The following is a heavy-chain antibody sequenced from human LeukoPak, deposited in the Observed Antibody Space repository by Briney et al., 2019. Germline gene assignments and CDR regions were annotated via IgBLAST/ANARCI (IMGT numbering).Heavy chain of an antibody. J-gene: IGHJ3*02. V-gene: IGHV5-51*01. CDR3: ARPPAPITFTVFDI. Sequence: GESLKISCKGSGYSFTSYWIAWLRQMPGKGLEWMGIIYPGDSDTRYSPSFQGQVTISADKSISTAYLRWSSLKASDTAMYYCARPPAPITFTVFDIWGQGTMVTVSS. D-gene: IGHD3-16*01. CDR2: IYPGDSDT. CDR1: GYSFTSYW.